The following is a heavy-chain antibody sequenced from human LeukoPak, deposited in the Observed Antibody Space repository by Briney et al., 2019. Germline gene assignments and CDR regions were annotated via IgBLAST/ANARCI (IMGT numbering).Heavy chain of an antibody. CDR3: ARVQFSWFDP. D-gene: IGHD5-24*01. CDR2: INPNGGGT. Sequence: ASVKVSCKASAYTFTDSYMHWVRQAPGQGLEWMGWINPNGGGTNYAQKFQGRVTMTRDTSISTAYMELSRLRSDDTAVYYCARVQFSWFDPWGQGTLVTVSS. CDR1: AYTFTDSY. V-gene: IGHV1-2*02. J-gene: IGHJ5*02.